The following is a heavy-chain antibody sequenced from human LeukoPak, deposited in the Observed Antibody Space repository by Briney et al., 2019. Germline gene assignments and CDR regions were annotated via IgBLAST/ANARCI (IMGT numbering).Heavy chain of an antibody. CDR1: GYTFTGYY. Sequence: ASVKVSCKASGYTFTGYYMHWVRQAPGRGLEWIGCINPNSGGTNYEQKFQGRVSMTRDTSISSAYMDLTRLRSDDTAVYYCARASGYHFGTDFDYWGQGTLVTVSS. D-gene: IGHD5-12*01. CDR2: INPNSGGT. J-gene: IGHJ4*02. V-gene: IGHV1-2*02. CDR3: ARASGYHFGTDFDY.